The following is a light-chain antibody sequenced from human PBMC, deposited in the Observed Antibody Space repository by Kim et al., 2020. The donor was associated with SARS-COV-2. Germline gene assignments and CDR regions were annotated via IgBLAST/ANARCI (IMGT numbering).Light chain of an antibody. CDR3: QQYETYPLT. V-gene: IGKV1-5*03. Sequence: DIQMTQSPPTLSASVGDRVTISCRASQSISSWLAWYQQKPGKAPKLLISKASSLESGVPSTFSGSGSGTEFTLTISCLQPDDFATYYCQQYETYPLTFGGGTKLEIK. J-gene: IGKJ4*01. CDR1: QSISSW. CDR2: KAS.